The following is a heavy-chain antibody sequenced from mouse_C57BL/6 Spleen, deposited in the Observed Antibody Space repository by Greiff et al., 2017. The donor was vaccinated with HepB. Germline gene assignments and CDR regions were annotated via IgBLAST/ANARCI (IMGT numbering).Heavy chain of an antibody. D-gene: IGHD3-2*02. V-gene: IGHV1-69*01. CDR3: ARRGQRRHAMDY. CDR2: IDPSDSYT. Sequence: QVQLQQPGAELVMPGASVKLSCKASGYTFTSYWMHWVKQRPGQGLEWIGEIDPSDSYTNYNQKFKGKSTLTVDKSSSTAYMQLSSLTSEDSAVYYCARRGQRRHAMDYWGQGTTLTVSS. J-gene: IGHJ2*01. CDR1: GYTFTSYW.